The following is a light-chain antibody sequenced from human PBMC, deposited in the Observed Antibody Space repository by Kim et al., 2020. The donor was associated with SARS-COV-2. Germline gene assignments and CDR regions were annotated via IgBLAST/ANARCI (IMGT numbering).Light chain of an antibody. CDR3: QQHSSNPLT. CDR1: NNVSSY. Sequence: LSPGERAAPPCSGSNNVSSYYVCYHQKSRRAPRILIYDASTRGAGGPPSISSGGSGTKFTTTISSLQPADVAAYYCQQHSSNPLTFGQGTRVDIK. V-gene: IGKV3-11*01. J-gene: IGKJ5*01. CDR2: DAS.